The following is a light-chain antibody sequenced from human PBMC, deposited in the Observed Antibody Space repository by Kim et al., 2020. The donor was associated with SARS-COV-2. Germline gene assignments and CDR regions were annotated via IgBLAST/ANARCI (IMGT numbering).Light chain of an antibody. CDR1: SSNIGNNY. CDR3: GTWDSSLSVVV. J-gene: IGLJ2*01. CDR2: GNN. V-gene: IGLV1-51*01. Sequence: KFTISCSENSSNIGNNYESWYQQLPGTAPKLLVYGNNKRPSGIPDRFSGSKSGTSATLGITGLQTGDEADYYCGTWDSSLSVVVFGGGTQLTVL.